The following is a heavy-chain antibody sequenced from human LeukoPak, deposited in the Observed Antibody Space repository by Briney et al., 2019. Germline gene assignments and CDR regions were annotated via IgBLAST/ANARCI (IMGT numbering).Heavy chain of an antibody. Sequence: PSETLSLTCTVSGGSISSYYWSWIRQPPGKGLEWIGYIYYSGSTNYNPSLKSRVTISVDTSKNQFSLKLSSVTAADTAVYYCARVNTVVRGVIRAFDIWGQGTMVTVSS. CDR1: GGSISSYY. V-gene: IGHV4-59*01. J-gene: IGHJ3*02. CDR3: ARVNTVVRGVIRAFDI. D-gene: IGHD3-10*01. CDR2: IYYSGST.